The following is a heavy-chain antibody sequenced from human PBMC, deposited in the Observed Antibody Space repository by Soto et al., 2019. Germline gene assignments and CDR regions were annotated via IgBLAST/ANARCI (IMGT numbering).Heavy chain of an antibody. J-gene: IGHJ3*02. CDR2: IGPGGGST. D-gene: IGHD3-3*01. CDR1: GFTFGGYT. V-gene: IGHV3-23*01. Sequence: EVQLLESGGGLVQPGGSLRLSCEASGFTFGGYTMSWVRQAPGKGLEWVSHIGPGGGSTYYADSVKGRFIISRDNSKNSLYVQMNSLRAEDTAVYYCAKYGGVGGTPDAFDMWGRGTMVTVSS. CDR3: AKYGGVGGTPDAFDM.